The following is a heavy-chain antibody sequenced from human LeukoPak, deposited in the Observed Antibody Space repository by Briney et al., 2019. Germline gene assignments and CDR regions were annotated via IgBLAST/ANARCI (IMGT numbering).Heavy chain of an antibody. J-gene: IGHJ6*03. Sequence: GGSLRLSCAASGFIFKSYWMSWVRQAPGKGLEWVANIKQDGSEENYVDSVRGRFTISRDNAKKSLYLQMNSLRAEDTAVYYCARGPLSATPRTDYYYYYMDVWGKGTTVTVSS. D-gene: IGHD4-17*01. CDR2: IKQDGSEE. CDR1: GFIFKSYW. V-gene: IGHV3-7*04. CDR3: ARGPLSATPRTDYYYYYMDV.